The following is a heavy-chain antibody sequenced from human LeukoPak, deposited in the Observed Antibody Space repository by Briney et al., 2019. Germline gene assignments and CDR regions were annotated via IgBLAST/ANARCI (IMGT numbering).Heavy chain of an antibody. Sequence: SQTLSLTCTVSGGSISSGGYYWSWIRQHPGKGLEWIGYIYYSGSTYYNPSLKSRVTISVDTSKNQFSLKLSSVTAADTAVYYYARDSNWDYYYYYGMDVWGQGTTVTVSS. CDR3: ARDSNWDYYYYYGMDV. D-gene: IGHD7-27*01. CDR2: IYYSGST. V-gene: IGHV4-31*03. J-gene: IGHJ6*02. CDR1: GGSISSGGYY.